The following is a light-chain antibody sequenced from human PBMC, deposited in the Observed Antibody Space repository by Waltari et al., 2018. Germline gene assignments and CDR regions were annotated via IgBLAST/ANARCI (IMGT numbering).Light chain of an antibody. CDR3: AAWDDSLSGWV. CDR2: RNN. V-gene: IGLV1-47*01. CDR1: SSNIGSNY. Sequence: QSVLTQPPSASGTPGQRVTISCSGSSSNIGSNYVYWYQQLPGTAPKLLIYRNNQRPSGGPDRVSGSKSGTSASLAISGLRSEDEADYYCAAWDDSLSGWVFGGGTKLTVL. J-gene: IGLJ3*02.